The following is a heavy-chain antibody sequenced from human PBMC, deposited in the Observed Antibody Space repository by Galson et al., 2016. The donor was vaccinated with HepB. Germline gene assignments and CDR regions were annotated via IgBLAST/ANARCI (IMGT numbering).Heavy chain of an antibody. CDR1: GFPLNQYA. J-gene: IGHJ6*04. V-gene: IGHV3-9*01. Sequence: SLRLSCAASGFPLNQYAMHWVRQAPGKGLEWVSGISWNSNSIDYADSVKGRFTVSRDNAKNSLYLQMYSLRPEDTALYYCGKDRSGRYYYYGMDVWGKGTTVTVSS. CDR2: ISWNSNSI. CDR3: GKDRSGRYYYYGMDV. D-gene: IGHD3-3*01.